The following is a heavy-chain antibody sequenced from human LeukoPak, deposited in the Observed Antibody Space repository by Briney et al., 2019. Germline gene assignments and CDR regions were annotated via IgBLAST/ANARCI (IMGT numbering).Heavy chain of an antibody. J-gene: IGHJ4*02. CDR1: GGSISSYY. CDR3: ASGYYGILTGYYAGDY. CDR2: IYYSGST. V-gene: IGHV4-59*01. D-gene: IGHD3-9*01. Sequence: SETLSLTCTVSGGSISSYYWSWIRQPPGKGLEWIGYIYYSGSTNYNPSLKRRVTISVDTSKSQFSLKLSSVTAADTAMYYCASGYYGILTGYYAGDYWGQGTLVTVSS.